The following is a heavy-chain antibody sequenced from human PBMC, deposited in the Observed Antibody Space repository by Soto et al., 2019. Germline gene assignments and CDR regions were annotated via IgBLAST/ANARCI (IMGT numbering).Heavy chain of an antibody. D-gene: IGHD3-22*01. CDR2: IGGSGGGT. CDR3: AKDAPGSGWLSDY. CDR1: GFTFSIYA. V-gene: IGHV3-23*01. J-gene: IGHJ4*02. Sequence: GGSLRLSCAASGFTFSIYAMSWVRQAPGKGLEWVSTIGGSGGGTSYADFVRGRFTISRDNSKNTLYLQMNSLRAEDTAVYYCAKDAPGSGWLSDYWGQGTLVTVSS.